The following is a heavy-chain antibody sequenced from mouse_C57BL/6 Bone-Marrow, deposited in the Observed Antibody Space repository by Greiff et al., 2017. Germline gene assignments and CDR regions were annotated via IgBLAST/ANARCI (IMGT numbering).Heavy chain of an antibody. CDR2: IDPSDSYT. CDR1: GYTFTSYW. J-gene: IGHJ2*01. CDR3: ARSKDY. D-gene: IGHD1-3*01. V-gene: IGHV1-69*01. Sequence: QVQLQQPGAELVMPGASVKLSCKASGYTFTSYWMHWVKQRPGQGLEWIGEIDPSDSYTNYNQKFKGKSTLTVNKSSSTAYMQLSSLTSEDYAVYYDARSKDYRGQGATLTVSS.